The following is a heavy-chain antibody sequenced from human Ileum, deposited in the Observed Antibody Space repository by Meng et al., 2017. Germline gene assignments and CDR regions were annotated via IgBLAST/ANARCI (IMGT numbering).Heavy chain of an antibody. D-gene: IGHD3-10*01. CDR3: ARALYHGIRGYYFDS. Sequence: GESLKISCGTSGFTVSSNYIGWVRQAPGKGLEWLSVISSSGSPYYAGSVQGRFTISRDSSQNTVFLQMNSLGAEDTALYYCARALYHGIRGYYFDSWGQGTLVTVSS. J-gene: IGHJ4*02. CDR1: GFTVSSNY. V-gene: IGHV3-53*01. CDR2: ISSSGSP.